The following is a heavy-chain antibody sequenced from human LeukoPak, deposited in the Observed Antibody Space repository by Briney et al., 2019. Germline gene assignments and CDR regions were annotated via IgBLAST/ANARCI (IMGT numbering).Heavy chain of an antibody. CDR2: IYHGGSP. J-gene: IGHJ5*02. Sequence: SETLSLTCTVSGYFISSGYYWGWIRQPPGKGLEWIGSIYHGGSPYYNPSLKSRVTISVDTSMNRFSLKLNSVTAADTAVYYCARDLYYYDSSAYPPTWCDPWGQGILVTVSS. V-gene: IGHV4-38-2*02. D-gene: IGHD3-22*01. CDR3: ARDLYYYDSSAYPPTWCDP. CDR1: GYFISSGYY.